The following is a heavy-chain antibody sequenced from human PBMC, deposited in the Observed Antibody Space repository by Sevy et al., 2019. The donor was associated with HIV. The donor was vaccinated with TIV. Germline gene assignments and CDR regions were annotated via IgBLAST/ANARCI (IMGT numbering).Heavy chain of an antibody. CDR3: ARLRDILVIPAGGYFDY. Sequence: SETLSLTCAVSGYSIRSGYYWGWIRQSPGKGLEWIGSIYESGRTFYNPSLESRVTMSADTSKNQFSLQVNSVTAADTAVYYCARLRDILVIPAGGYFDYWGQGTLVTVSS. J-gene: IGHJ4*02. D-gene: IGHD2-2*01. V-gene: IGHV4-38-2*01. CDR2: IYESGRT. CDR1: GYSIRSGYY.